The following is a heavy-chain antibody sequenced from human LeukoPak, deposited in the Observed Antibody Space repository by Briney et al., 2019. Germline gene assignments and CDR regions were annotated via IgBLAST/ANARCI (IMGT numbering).Heavy chain of an antibody. D-gene: IGHD6-13*01. Sequence: GASVKVSCKASGYTFTSYDINWVRQATGQGLEWMGWMNPNSGNTGYAQKFQGRVTITRNTSISTAYMELSSLRSEDTAVYYCARGGDLTGIAGNYYYYYMDVWGKGTTVTVSS. V-gene: IGHV1-8*01. CDR3: ARGGDLTGIAGNYYYYYMDV. CDR1: GYTFTSYD. CDR2: MNPNSGNT. J-gene: IGHJ6*03.